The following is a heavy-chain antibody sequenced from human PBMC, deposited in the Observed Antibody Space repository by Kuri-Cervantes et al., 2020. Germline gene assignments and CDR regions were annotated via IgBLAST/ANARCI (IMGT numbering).Heavy chain of an antibody. V-gene: IGHV5-51*01. J-gene: IGHJ3*02. CDR3: ARRVGATPGGAFDI. Sequence: GWSLRPSCKGSGYTFTRYWIGWVSQMPGKGLEWMGIIYPGDSDTRYSPSFQGQVTISADKSISTAYLQWSSLKASDTAMYYCARRVGATPGGAFDIWGQRTMVTVSS. CDR2: IYPGDSDT. CDR1: GYTFTRYW. D-gene: IGHD1-26*01.